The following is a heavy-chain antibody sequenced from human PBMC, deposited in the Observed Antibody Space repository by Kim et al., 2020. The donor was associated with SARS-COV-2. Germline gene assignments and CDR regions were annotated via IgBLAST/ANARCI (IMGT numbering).Heavy chain of an antibody. CDR3: ARTVSLTDAFDI. Sequence: TYSPSFQGQVTISADKSISTAYLQWSSLKASDTAMYYCARTVSLTDAFDIWGQGTMVTVSS. V-gene: IGHV5-51*01. J-gene: IGHJ3*02.